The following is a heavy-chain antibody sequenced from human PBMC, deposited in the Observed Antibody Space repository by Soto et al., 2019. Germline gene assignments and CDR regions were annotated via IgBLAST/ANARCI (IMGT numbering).Heavy chain of an antibody. Sequence: QVQLQQWGAGLLKPPETLSLTCAVYGGSFSGYYWSGIRQPPGKELEWIGEIDHSGSTNYNPSPKSRVTIPVDTCQNQVSLKLNAVTPAGTAVYCCARYDSIQWFCDYWGQGTLVTVFS. D-gene: IGHD3-22*01. CDR3: ARYDSIQWFCDY. CDR1: GGSFSGYY. V-gene: IGHV4-34*01. J-gene: IGHJ4*02. CDR2: IDHSGST.